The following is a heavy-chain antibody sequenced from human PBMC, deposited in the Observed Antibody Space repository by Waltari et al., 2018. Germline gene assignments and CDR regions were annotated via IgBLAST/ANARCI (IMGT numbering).Heavy chain of an antibody. J-gene: IGHJ5*01. CDR2: IRSSSSHT. Sequence: EEQLVESGGGLVKPGGSLRLSCAASVFTFSSYSMNWVRQAPGKGLEWVSSIRSSSSHTYYADSVKGRFTISRDDAKNSLYLQMNSLRAEDTAVYYCARGFWFPSLTTFRWFDSWGQGTLVTVSS. CDR1: VFTFSSYS. V-gene: IGHV3-21*01. CDR3: ARGFWFPSLTTFRWFDS. D-gene: IGHD4-17*01.